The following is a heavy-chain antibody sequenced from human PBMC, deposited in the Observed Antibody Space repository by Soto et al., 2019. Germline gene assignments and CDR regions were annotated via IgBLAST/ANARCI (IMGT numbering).Heavy chain of an antibody. V-gene: IGHV3-15*01. CDR2: TKSKTDDGTT. D-gene: IGHD6-13*01. CDR1: GFTFSNAW. CDR3: TTDPAGYSSSWYHYYYYYGMDV. J-gene: IGHJ6*02. Sequence: GGSQRLFYAASGFTFSNAWMSWVRQAPGKGVEWVGCTKSKTDDGTTDYAAPVKGRYTISRDDSKNPLYLQMNSLKTEDTAVYYCTTDPAGYSSSWYHYYYYYGMDVWGQGTTVTVSS.